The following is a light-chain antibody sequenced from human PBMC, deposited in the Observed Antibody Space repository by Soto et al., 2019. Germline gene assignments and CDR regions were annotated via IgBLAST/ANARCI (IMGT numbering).Light chain of an antibody. J-gene: IGKJ5*01. CDR2: KVS. Sequence: SHSLLDRRITLRQPASMSCSSKQXLVHSDGIAYFSWFQQRPGRSPRRLMYKVSNRDSGVPARFSGSGSGTDFTLTISRVEAEDVGVYYCMQATYWPLTSGEGTRLEIK. V-gene: IGKV2-30*02. CDR3: MQATYWPLT. CDR1: QXLVHSDGIAY.